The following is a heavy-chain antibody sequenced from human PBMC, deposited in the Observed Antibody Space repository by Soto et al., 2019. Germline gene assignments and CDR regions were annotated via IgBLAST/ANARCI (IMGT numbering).Heavy chain of an antibody. Sequence: PGGSLRLSCAASGFTFSNAWMSWVRQAPGKGLEWVGRIKSKTDGGTTDYAAPVKGRFTISRDDSKNTLYLQMNSLKTEDTAVYYCTTVQVLLWFGEISENDYWGQGTLVTVSS. CDR2: IKSKTDGGTT. V-gene: IGHV3-15*01. D-gene: IGHD3-10*01. CDR3: TTVQVLLWFGEISENDY. CDR1: GFTFSNAW. J-gene: IGHJ4*02.